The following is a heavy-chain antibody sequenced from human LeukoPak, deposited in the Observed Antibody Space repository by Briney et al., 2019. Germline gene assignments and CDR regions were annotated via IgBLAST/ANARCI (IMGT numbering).Heavy chain of an antibody. CDR1: GYTFNENY. CDR2: LNPINGDT. J-gene: IGHJ5*02. Sequence: ASVKVSCKASGYTFNENYIHWVRQAPGQGLEWMGSLNPINGDTKYAHPFNGRVTMTMDTSISTVYMELKTLTSDDTAVYYCARHDGYGSGRWDWFDPWGQGTLVTVSS. CDR3: ARHDGYGSGRWDWFDP. D-gene: IGHD3-10*01. V-gene: IGHV1-2*07.